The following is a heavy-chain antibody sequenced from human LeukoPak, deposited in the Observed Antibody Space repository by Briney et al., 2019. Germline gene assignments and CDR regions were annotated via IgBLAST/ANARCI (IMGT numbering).Heavy chain of an antibody. CDR1: GYTFNENY. CDR2: LNPINGDT. J-gene: IGHJ5*02. Sequence: ASVKVSCKASGYTFNENYIHWVRQAPGQGLEWMGSLNPINGDTKYAHPFNGRVTMTMDTSISTVYMELKTLTSDDTAVYYCARHDGYGSGRWDWFDPWGQGTLVTVSS. CDR3: ARHDGYGSGRWDWFDP. D-gene: IGHD3-10*01. V-gene: IGHV1-2*07.